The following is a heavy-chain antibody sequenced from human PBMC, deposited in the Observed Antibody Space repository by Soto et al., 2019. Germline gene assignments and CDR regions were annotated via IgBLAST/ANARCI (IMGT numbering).Heavy chain of an antibody. Sequence: PSETLSLTCAVSGGSISSSNWWSWVRQPPGKGLEWIGEIYHSGSTNYNPSLKSRVTISVDKSKNQFSLKLSSVTAADTAVYYCARHARGYSYINAFDIWGQGTMVTISS. CDR3: ARHARGYSYINAFDI. D-gene: IGHD5-18*01. CDR2: IYHSGST. CDR1: GGSISSSNW. V-gene: IGHV4-4*02. J-gene: IGHJ3*02.